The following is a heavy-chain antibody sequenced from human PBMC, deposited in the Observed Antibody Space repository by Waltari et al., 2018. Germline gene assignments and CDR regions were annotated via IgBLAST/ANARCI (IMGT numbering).Heavy chain of an antibody. D-gene: IGHD6-13*01. CDR3: ARDQGYSSSWPLWYFDL. CDR2: ISSSSSTI. V-gene: IGHV3-48*01. Sequence: EVQLVESGGGLVQPGGSLRLSCAASGFTFSSYSMNWVRQAPGKGLEWVSYISSSSSTIYYADAVKGRFTISRDNAKNSLYLQMNSLRAEDTAVYYCARDQGYSSSWPLWYFDLWGRGTLVTVSS. J-gene: IGHJ2*01. CDR1: GFTFSSYS.